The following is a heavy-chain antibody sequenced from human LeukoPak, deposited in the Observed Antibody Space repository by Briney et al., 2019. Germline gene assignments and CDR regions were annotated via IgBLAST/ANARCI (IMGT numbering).Heavy chain of an antibody. D-gene: IGHD6-13*01. J-gene: IGHJ6*03. V-gene: IGHV4-34*01. CDR3: ARGRVSSGTWYSTYYYYFYMDV. CDR2: INHSGST. CDR1: GGSFSGYY. Sequence: PSETLSLACAVYGGSFSGYYWSWIRQPPGKGLEWIGEINHSGSTNYNPSLKSRVTISVDTSKNHFSLELSSATAADTAVYFCARGRVSSGTWYSTYYYYFYMDVWGKGTTVTVSS.